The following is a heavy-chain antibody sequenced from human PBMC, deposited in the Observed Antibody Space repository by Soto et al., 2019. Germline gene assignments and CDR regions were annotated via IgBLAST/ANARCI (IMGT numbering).Heavy chain of an antibody. CDR2: ISAYNGNT. Sequence: QVQLVQSGAEVKKPGASVKVSCKASGYTFTSYGISWVRPAPGQGLEWMGWISAYNGNTNYAQKLQGRVTMTTDTSTSTAYLELRSLRSDDTAVYYCARGIYYYGSGAYGMDVWGQGTTVTVSS. V-gene: IGHV1-18*01. CDR1: GYTFTSYG. J-gene: IGHJ6*02. D-gene: IGHD3-10*01. CDR3: ARGIYYYGSGAYGMDV.